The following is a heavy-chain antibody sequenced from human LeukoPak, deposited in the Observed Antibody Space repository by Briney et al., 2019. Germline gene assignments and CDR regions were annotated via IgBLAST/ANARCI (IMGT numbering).Heavy chain of an antibody. CDR2: ISYDGSNK. J-gene: IGHJ4*02. CDR1: GFTFSSYG. V-gene: IGHV3-30*18. CDR3: AKDHSSGWDYFDY. D-gene: IGHD6-19*01. Sequence: GGSLRLSCAASGFTFSSYGMHWVRQAPGKGLEWVAVISYDGSNKYYADSVKGRFTISRDNSKNTLYLQMNSPRAEDTAVYYCAKDHSSGWDYFDYWGQGTLVTVSS.